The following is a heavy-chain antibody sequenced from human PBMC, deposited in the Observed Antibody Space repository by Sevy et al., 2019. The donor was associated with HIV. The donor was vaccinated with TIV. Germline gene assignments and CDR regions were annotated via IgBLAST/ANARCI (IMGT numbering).Heavy chain of an antibody. CDR1: GYTFNTYW. CDR3: ARPALNYYDSNGYGFNL. Sequence: GESLKISCKGSGYTFNTYWIAWVRQMPGKGLEWMGLIYPHDSDTRYSPSFQGHVTISADKSTDTAYLQWSSLKASDTALYYCARPALNYYDSNGYGFNLWGQGTMVTVSS. D-gene: IGHD3-22*01. V-gene: IGHV5-51*01. CDR2: IYPHDSDT. J-gene: IGHJ3*01.